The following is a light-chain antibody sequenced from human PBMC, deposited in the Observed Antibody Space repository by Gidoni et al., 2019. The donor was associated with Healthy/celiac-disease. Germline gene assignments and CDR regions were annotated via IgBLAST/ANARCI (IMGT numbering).Light chain of an antibody. CDR2: KAS. CDR3: QQQAI. J-gene: IGKJ4*01. CDR1: QSLSSW. V-gene: IGKV1-5*03. Sequence: IQMTQSPSTLSAAVGDRVPITCRASQSLSSWLAWYQQKPGKAPKLLIYKASSLESGVPSRFSGSGSGTEFTLTISSLQPDDFATYYCQQQAIFGGGTKVEIK.